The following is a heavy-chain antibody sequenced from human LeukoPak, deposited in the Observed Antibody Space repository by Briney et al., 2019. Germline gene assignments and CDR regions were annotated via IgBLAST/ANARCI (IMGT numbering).Heavy chain of an antibody. Sequence: GGSLRLSCAASGFTFSSYDMHWVRQAPGKGLEWVSAICTAGDTYYPGSVKGRFTISRENAKNSLYLQMNSLRAGDTAVYYCARGIRRGYCSGGSCYPPWYYYGMDVWGQGTTVTVSS. V-gene: IGHV3-13*01. CDR2: ICTAGDT. D-gene: IGHD2-15*01. J-gene: IGHJ6*02. CDR1: GFTFSSYD. CDR3: ARGIRRGYCSGGSCYPPWYYYGMDV.